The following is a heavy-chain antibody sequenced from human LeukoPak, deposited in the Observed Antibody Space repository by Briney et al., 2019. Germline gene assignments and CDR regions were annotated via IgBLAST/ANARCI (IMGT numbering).Heavy chain of an antibody. V-gene: IGHV4-34*01. CDR2: INHSGST. J-gene: IGHJ5*02. D-gene: IGHD2-2*01. CDR3: ARQFVVVPAANNWFDP. Sequence: SETLSLTCAVYGGSFSGYYWSWIRQPPGKGLEWIGEINHSGSTNYNPSLKSRVTISVDTSKNQFSLKLSSVTAADTAVYYCARQFVVVPAANNWFDPWGQGTLVTVSP. CDR1: GGSFSGYY.